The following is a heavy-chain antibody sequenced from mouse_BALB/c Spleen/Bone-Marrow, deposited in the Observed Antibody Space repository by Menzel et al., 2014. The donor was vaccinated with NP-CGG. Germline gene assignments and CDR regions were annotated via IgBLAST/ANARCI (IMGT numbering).Heavy chain of an antibody. CDR3: ERDRSSKVSHFEY. D-gene: IGHD2-14*01. CDR1: GFTFTDYY. V-gene: IGHV7-3*02. CDR2: IRNKANGYTT. Sequence: EVMLVESGGGLVQPGGSLRLSCATSGFTFTDYYMNWVRQPPGKALEWLGFIRNKANGYTTEYSASVKGRFTISRDNSKSNLYLQKNTQRAEDSATYYCERDRSSKVSHFEYWGQGTTLTVST. J-gene: IGHJ2*01.